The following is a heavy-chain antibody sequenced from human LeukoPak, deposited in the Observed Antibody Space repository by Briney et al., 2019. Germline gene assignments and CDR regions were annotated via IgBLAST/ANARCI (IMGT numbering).Heavy chain of an antibody. J-gene: IGHJ4*02. CDR2: ISANNGNR. CDR3: ARQGYGGHSRGAADY. CDR1: GYTFTNYG. Sequence: GASVKVSCKASGYTFTNYGISGVRQAPGQGLEWMGWISANNGNRNYALKLQDRVSMTTDTSTSTAYMELRSLRSDDTAVYYCARQGYGGHSRGAADYWGQGTLVTVSS. D-gene: IGHD4-23*01. V-gene: IGHV1-18*01.